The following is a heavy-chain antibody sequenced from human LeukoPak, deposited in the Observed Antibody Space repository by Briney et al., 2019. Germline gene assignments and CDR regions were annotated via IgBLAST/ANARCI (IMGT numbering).Heavy chain of an antibody. J-gene: IGHJ4*02. Sequence: PGGSLRLSCAASGFTFSSYWMSWVRQAPGKGLEWVANIKQDGSEKYYVDSVKGRFTISRDNPKNSLYLQMHSLRAEDTAVYYCARPYSSGWDPIDYWGQGTLVTVSA. CDR3: ARPYSSGWDPIDY. D-gene: IGHD6-19*01. CDR2: IKQDGSEK. V-gene: IGHV3-7*01. CDR1: GFTFSSYW.